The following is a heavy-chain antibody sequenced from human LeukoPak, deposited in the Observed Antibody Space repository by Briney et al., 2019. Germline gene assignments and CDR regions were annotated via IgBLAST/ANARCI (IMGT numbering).Heavy chain of an antibody. D-gene: IGHD5-24*01. J-gene: IGHJ6*02. CDR1: VFTVNSNY. Sequence: GGSLRLSCAASVFTVNSNYMSWVRHTPGKGLEWVSLIYSGGSTYYADSVKGRFTISRDNSKNTLYLQMNSLRAEDTAVYYCASRDKGYYYGMDVWGQGTTVTVSS. CDR3: ASRDKGYYYGMDV. CDR2: IYSGGST. V-gene: IGHV3-66*01.